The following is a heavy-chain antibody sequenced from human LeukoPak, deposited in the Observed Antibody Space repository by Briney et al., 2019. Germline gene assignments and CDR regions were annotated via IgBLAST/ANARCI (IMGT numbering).Heavy chain of an antibody. V-gene: IGHV3-66*01. CDR3: ARAPAVYGDSYYYYGMDV. J-gene: IGHJ6*02. Sequence: GGSLRLSCAASGFTVSSSYMSWVRQAPGKGLEWVSVIYSGGSTYYADSVKGRFSISRDNSKNTVYLQMNSLRAEDTAVYYCARAPAVYGDSYYYYGMDVWGQGTTVTVSS. CDR1: GFTVSSSY. CDR2: IYSGGST. D-gene: IGHD5/OR15-5a*01.